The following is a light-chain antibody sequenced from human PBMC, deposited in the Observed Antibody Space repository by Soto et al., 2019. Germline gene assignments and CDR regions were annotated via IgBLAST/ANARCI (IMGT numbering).Light chain of an antibody. CDR3: CSFAGSYTFL. Sequence: QSALTQPRSVSGSPGQSVTISCTGTSSDVGGYNYVSWFQHHPGKAPKVMIYDVTERPSGVPDRFSGSKSGNTASLTISGLQAEYEADYYGCSFAGSYTFLFGGGTKVTVL. CDR1: SSDVGGYNY. V-gene: IGLV2-11*01. CDR2: DVT. J-gene: IGLJ2*01.